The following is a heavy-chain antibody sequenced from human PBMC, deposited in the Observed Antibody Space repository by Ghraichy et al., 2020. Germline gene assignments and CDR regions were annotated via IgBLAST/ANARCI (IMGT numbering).Heavy chain of an antibody. D-gene: IGHD3-22*01. CDR3: AKDSGLMIVVVITISYFDY. CDR1: GFTFSSYA. J-gene: IGHJ4*02. Sequence: GESLNISCAASGFTFSSYAMSWVRQAPGKGLEWVSSISGSGGSTYYADSVKGRFTISRDNSKNTLYLQMNSLRAEDTAVYYCAKDSGLMIVVVITISYFDYWGQGTLVTVSS. CDR2: ISGSGGST. V-gene: IGHV3-23*01.